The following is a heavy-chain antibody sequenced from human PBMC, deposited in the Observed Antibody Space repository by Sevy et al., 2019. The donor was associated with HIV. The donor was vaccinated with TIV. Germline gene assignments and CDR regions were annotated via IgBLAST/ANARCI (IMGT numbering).Heavy chain of an antibody. Sequence: GGSLRLSCAASGFTFVTYGMHWVRQAPGKGLEWVAAISYDGTNKFYTDSVQGRFTISRSDAESTLHLQMDSLRPDDAAIYYCVRDSLPGGARGHLHNYVDPWGQGTLVTVSS. V-gene: IGHV3-30*03. CDR3: VRDSLPGGARGHLHNYVDP. J-gene: IGHJ5*02. D-gene: IGHD1-1*01. CDR2: ISYDGTNK. CDR1: GFTFVTYG.